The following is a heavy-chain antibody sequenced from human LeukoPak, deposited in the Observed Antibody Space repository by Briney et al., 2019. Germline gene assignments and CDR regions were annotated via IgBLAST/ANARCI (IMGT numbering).Heavy chain of an antibody. Sequence: GRSLRLSCAASGFTFSSYGMHWVRQAPGKGLEWVAVIWYDGSNRYYADSVKGRFTISRDNSKNTLYLQMNSLRAEDTAVYYCARDSGEAFDYWGQGTLVTVSS. CDR1: GFTFSSYG. J-gene: IGHJ4*02. CDR2: IWYDGSNR. V-gene: IGHV3-33*01. D-gene: IGHD3-10*01. CDR3: ARDSGEAFDY.